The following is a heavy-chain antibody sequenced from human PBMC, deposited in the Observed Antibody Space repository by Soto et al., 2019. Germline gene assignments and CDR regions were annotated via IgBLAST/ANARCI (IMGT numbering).Heavy chain of an antibody. CDR3: PFRVVVIKDGIDV. Sequence: QVQLVQSGAEVKKPGSSVKVSCKCSGLTFSNYAISWVRQAPGQGPEGMGGIVHVYGTTNYAQRFQGSVTIPADESTTTAYMELRSLTSADTATYYCPFRVVVIKDGIDVWGQGTTVTVSS. D-gene: IGHD2-21*01. V-gene: IGHV1-69*01. J-gene: IGHJ6*02. CDR1: GLTFSNYA. CDR2: IVHVYGTT.